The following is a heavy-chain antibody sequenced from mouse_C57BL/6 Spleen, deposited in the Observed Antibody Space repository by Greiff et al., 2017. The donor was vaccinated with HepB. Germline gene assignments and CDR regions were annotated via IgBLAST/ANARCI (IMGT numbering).Heavy chain of an antibody. CDR2: IYPGDGDT. D-gene: IGHD1-1*01. CDR3: AKYGSSYDYYAMDY. V-gene: IGHV1-82*01. J-gene: IGHJ4*01. Sequence: QVQLKQSGPELVKPGASVKISCKASGYAFSSSWMNWVNQRPGKGLEWIGRIYPGDGDTNYNGKFKGKATLTADKSSSTAYMQLSSLTSEDSAVYFCAKYGSSYDYYAMDYWGQGTSVTVSS. CDR1: GYAFSSSW.